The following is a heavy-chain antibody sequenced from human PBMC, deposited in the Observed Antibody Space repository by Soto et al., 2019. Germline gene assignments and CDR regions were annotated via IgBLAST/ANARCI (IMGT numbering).Heavy chain of an antibody. J-gene: IGHJ6*02. CDR3: ARAGGGYGPPDV. D-gene: IGHD3-16*01. CDR1: GFSFSDSY. Sequence: QVQLVESGGGLVKPGGSLRLSCAAPGFSFSDSYMSWVRQAPGKGLEWVAYISGSSGYTGYADSVKGRFTISRDNAKNSLYLQMNSLRVEDRAVYLCARAGGGYGPPDVWGQGTTVTVS. CDR2: ISGSSGYT. V-gene: IGHV3-11*06.